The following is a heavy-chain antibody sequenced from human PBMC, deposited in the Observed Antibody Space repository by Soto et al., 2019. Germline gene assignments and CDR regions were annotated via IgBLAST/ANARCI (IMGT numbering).Heavy chain of an antibody. CDR1: GFTFSSYW. Sequence: GGSLRLSCAASGFTFSSYWMSCVRQAPGKGLEWVANIKQDGSEKYYVDSVKGRFTISRDNAKNSLYLQMNSLRAEDTAVYYCARDPAPPGDAFDIWGQGTMVTVSS. CDR3: ARDPAPPGDAFDI. D-gene: IGHD7-27*01. V-gene: IGHV3-7*01. J-gene: IGHJ3*02. CDR2: IKQDGSEK.